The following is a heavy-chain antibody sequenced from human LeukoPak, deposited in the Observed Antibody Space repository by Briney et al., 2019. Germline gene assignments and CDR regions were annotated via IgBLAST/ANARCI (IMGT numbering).Heavy chain of an antibody. CDR2: ITSNSFI. J-gene: IGHJ4*02. CDR3: TTDRF. Sequence: GSLRLSCAASGFTVSSYAMNWVRQAPGKGLEWVSSITSNSFIYYADSVKGRFTISRDNSKNTLYLQMNSLRAGDTAVYYCTTDRFWGQGALVTVSS. CDR1: GFTVSSYA. V-gene: IGHV3-21*04.